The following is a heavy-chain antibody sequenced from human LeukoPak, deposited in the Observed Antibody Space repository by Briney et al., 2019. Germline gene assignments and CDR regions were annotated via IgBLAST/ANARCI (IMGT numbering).Heavy chain of an antibody. V-gene: IGHV3-30-3*01. CDR2: ISYDGSNK. Sequence: HPGGSLRLSCAASGFTFSSYAMHWVRQAPGKGLEWVAVISYDGSNKYYADSVKGRFTISRDNSKNTLYLQMNSLRAEDTAVYYCAQGGSGYYYFAPKHFDYWGQGTLVTVSS. CDR3: AQGGSGYYYFAPKHFDY. D-gene: IGHD3-22*01. J-gene: IGHJ4*02. CDR1: GFTFSSYA.